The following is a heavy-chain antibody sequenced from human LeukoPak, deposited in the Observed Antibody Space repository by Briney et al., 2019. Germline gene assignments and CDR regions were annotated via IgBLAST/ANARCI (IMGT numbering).Heavy chain of an antibody. CDR3: ARARYRLGYCSGGSCYSDY. Sequence: GGSLRLSCAASGFAFSSYSMNWVRQAPGKGLEWVSSISSSSSYIYYADSVKGRFTISRDNAKNSLYLQMNSLRAEDTAVYYCARARYRLGYCSGGSCYSDYWGQGTLVTVSS. CDR1: GFAFSSYS. CDR2: ISSSSSYI. V-gene: IGHV3-21*01. J-gene: IGHJ4*02. D-gene: IGHD2-15*01.